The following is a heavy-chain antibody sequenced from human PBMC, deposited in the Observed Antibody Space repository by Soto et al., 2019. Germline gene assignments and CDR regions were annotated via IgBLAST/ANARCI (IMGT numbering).Heavy chain of an antibody. V-gene: IGHV1-18*01. CDR1: GYIFSNFG. CDR3: AKDASSWFYYFYGMDV. CDR2: ISGYNDNT. Sequence: QIPLEQSRPELRKPGASVKVSCKASGYIFSNFGISWVRQAPGQGLEWMGWISGYNDNTNYAQKFQDRLRMTTDISTGTAYMELTTLRSEDTAVYYCAKDASSWFYYFYGMDVWGQGTMVTVSS. D-gene: IGHD2-2*01. J-gene: IGHJ6*02.